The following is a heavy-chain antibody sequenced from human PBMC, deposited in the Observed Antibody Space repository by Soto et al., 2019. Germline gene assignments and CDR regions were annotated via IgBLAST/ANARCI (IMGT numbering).Heavy chain of an antibody. V-gene: IGHV2-5*02. CDR1: GFSLSTSGVG. J-gene: IGHJ2*01. CDR3: AHRRIAVASTGRYFDL. D-gene: IGHD6-13*01. Sequence: QITLKESGPTVVKPTQTLTLTCTFSGFSLSTSGVGVGWIRQPPGKALEWLALIYWDDDKRYSPSLKSRLTITKDPSKNQVVLTMTNMDHVDTATYYCAHRRIAVASTGRYFDLWGRGTLVTVSS. CDR2: IYWDDDK.